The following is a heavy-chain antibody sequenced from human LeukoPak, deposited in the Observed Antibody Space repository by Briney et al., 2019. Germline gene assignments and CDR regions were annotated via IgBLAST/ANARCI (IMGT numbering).Heavy chain of an antibody. CDR3: AKEGMIRGVIGY. CDR2: IHTSGST. Sequence: PSETLSLTCTVSGYSISSPYYWTWIRQPAGKGLEWIGHIHTSGSTNYNPSLKSRVIMSLDTSNNQFSLKVNSVTAADTAVYYCAKEGMIRGVIGYWGQGALVTVSS. D-gene: IGHD3-10*01. J-gene: IGHJ4*02. CDR1: GYSISSPYY. V-gene: IGHV4-4*07.